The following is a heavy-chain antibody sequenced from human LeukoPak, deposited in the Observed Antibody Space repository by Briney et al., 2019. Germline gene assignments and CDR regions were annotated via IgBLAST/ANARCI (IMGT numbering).Heavy chain of an antibody. CDR1: GGSISSYY. V-gene: IGHV4-59*01. CDR3: ARAPGGYPYNWFDP. D-gene: IGHD6-25*01. J-gene: IGHJ5*02. Sequence: SEILSLTCTVSGGSISSYYWSWIRQPPGKGLEWIGYIYYSGSTNYNPSLKSRVTISVDTSKNQFSLKLSSVTAADTAVYYCARAPGGYPYNWFDPWGQGTLVTVSS. CDR2: IYYSGST.